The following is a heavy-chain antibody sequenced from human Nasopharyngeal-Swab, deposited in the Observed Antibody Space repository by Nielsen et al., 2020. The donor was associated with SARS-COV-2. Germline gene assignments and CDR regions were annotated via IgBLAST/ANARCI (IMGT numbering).Heavy chain of an antibody. CDR1: GYSFTTFW. Sequence: GESLKISCKGSGYSFTTFWITWVRQMPGKGLEWMGIIYPDDSDTRYSPSLQGQVTFSVDKSTSTAYLQWSSLKASDTAMYYCARLRGSAFYYYYLDVWGKGTTVTVSS. CDR2: IYPDDSDT. V-gene: IGHV5-51*01. D-gene: IGHD2-15*01. J-gene: IGHJ6*03. CDR3: ARLRGSAFYYYYLDV.